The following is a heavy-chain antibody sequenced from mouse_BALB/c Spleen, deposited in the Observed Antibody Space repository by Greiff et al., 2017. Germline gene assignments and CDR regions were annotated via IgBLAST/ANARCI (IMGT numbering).Heavy chain of an antibody. CDR1: GFTFSSYA. Sequence: EVKLEESGGGLVKPGGSLKLSCAASGFTFSSYAMSWVRQTPEKRLEWVASISSGGSTYYPDSVKGRFTISRDNARNILYLQMSSLRSEDTAMYYCARDYYGSSRGYAMDYWGQGTSVTVSS. CDR3: ARDYYGSSRGYAMDY. CDR2: ISSGGST. V-gene: IGHV5-6-5*01. D-gene: IGHD1-1*01. J-gene: IGHJ4*01.